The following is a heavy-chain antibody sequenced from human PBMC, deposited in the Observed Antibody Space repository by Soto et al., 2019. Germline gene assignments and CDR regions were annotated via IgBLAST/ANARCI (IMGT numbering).Heavy chain of an antibody. V-gene: IGHV1-24*01. J-gene: IGHJ4*02. CDR1: GYTHTELS. CDR2: FDPEDGET. Sequence: ASVKVSCKVSGYTHTELSMHWVRQAPGKGLEWMGGFDPEDGETIYAQKFQGRVTTTEDTSTDTAYMELSSLRSEDTAVYYCATSPCFGGDCYRLRNPPWYWGQGTLVTVSS. CDR3: ATSPCFGGDCYRLRNPPWY. D-gene: IGHD2-21*02.